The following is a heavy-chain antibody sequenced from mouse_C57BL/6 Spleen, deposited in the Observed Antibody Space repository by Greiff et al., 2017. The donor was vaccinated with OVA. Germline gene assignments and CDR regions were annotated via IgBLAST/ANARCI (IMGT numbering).Heavy chain of an antibody. CDR2: ISYDGSN. V-gene: IGHV3-6*01. J-gene: IGHJ4*01. D-gene: IGHD2-4*01. CDR3: ARGGYDYDYEDAMDY. CDR1: GYSITSGYY. Sequence: EVKLMESGPGLVKPSQSLSLTCSVTGYSITSGYYWNWIRQFPGNKLEWMGYISYDGSNNYNPSLKNRISITRDTSKNQFFLKLNSVTTEDTATYYCARGGYDYDYEDAMDYWGQGTSVTVSS.